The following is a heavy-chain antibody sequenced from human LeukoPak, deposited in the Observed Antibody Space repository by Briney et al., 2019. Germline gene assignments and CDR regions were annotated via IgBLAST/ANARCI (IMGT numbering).Heavy chain of an antibody. Sequence: GGSLRLSCAASGFTFSRYAMSWVRQAPGKGLEWVSAISGSGGSPYYADSVKGRFTISRDNSKNTLYLQMNSLRAEDTAVYYCAKGAWELRDAFDIWGQGTMVTVSS. CDR3: AKGAWELRDAFDI. CDR1: GFTFSRYA. V-gene: IGHV3-23*01. D-gene: IGHD1-26*01. J-gene: IGHJ3*02. CDR2: ISGSGGSP.